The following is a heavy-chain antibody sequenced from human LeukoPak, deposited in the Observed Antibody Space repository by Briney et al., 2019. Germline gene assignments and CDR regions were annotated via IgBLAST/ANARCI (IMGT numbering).Heavy chain of an antibody. CDR1: GYTFTGYY. D-gene: IGHD6-19*01. V-gene: IGHV1-2*02. CDR2: INPNSGGT. Sequence: ASVKVSCKASGYTFTGYYMHWVRQAPGQGLEWMGWINPNSGGTNYAQKFQGRVTMTRDTSISTAYMELSRLRSDDTAVYYCAREGEIAVADLSYYGMDVWGQGTTVTVSS. J-gene: IGHJ6*02. CDR3: AREGEIAVADLSYYGMDV.